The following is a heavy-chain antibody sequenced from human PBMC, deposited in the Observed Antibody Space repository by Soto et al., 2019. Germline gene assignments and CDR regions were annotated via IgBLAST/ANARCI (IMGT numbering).Heavy chain of an antibody. CDR1: GGSISSYY. CDR3: ARFPTNWFDP. Sequence: SETLSLTCTVSGGSISSYYWSWIRQPPGKGLEWIGYIYYSGSTNYTPSLKSRVTISVDTSKNQFSLKLSSVTAADTAVYYCARFPTNWFDPWGQGTLVTVSS. CDR2: IYYSGST. V-gene: IGHV4-59*01. J-gene: IGHJ5*02.